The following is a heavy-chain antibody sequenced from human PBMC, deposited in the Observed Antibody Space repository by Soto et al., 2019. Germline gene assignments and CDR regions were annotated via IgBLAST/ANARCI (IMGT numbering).Heavy chain of an antibody. CDR3: ARAISVAGGYYYYGMDV. J-gene: IGHJ6*02. V-gene: IGHV1-3*01. CDR1: RYTFNSCS. CDR2: INAGNGNT. D-gene: IGHD6-19*01. Sequence: SVEVTSKASRYTFNSCSMYWVRQEHRQRLEWMGWINAGNGNTKYSQKFQGRVTITRDTSASTAYMELSSLRSEDTAVYYCARAISVAGGYYYYGMDVWGQGTTVTVSS.